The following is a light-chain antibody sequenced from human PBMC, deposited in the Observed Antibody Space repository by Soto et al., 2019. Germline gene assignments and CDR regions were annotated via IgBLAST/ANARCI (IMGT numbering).Light chain of an antibody. Sequence: QSALTQPASVSGSPGQSITISCTGTSSDIGSQNFVSWHQQRPGKAPKFIIYGVTNRPSGVSNRFSGSKSGNTASLPISSLRADDEADYYCSSYSSSYTLVFGGGTKLTVL. CDR1: SSDIGSQNF. CDR2: GVT. J-gene: IGLJ3*02. CDR3: SSYSSSYTLV. V-gene: IGLV2-14*01.